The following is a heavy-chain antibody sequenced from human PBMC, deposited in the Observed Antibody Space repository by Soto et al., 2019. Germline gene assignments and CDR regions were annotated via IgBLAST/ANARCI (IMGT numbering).Heavy chain of an antibody. CDR3: TREQHYHERSGYYDY. CDR1: GFTFGDYA. D-gene: IGHD3-22*01. J-gene: IGHJ4*02. V-gene: IGHV3-49*03. Sequence: EVPLVESGGGLVQPARSLRLSCTATGFTFGDYAMSWFRQAPGKGLEWVGFIRGTAHGGTTEYAASVKGKFTISRDDAKSIAYVQMDGLKTEDTAVYYCTREQHYHERSGYYDYWGQGTLFIVSS. CDR2: IRGTAHGGTT.